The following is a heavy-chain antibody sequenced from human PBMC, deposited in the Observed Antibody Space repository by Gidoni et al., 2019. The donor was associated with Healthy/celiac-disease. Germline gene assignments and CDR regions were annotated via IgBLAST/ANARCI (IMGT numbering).Heavy chain of an antibody. CDR1: GFTFSRYA. J-gene: IGHJ4*02. CDR2: ISSNGGST. CDR3: ARAASYYYDSSGYYYAY. V-gene: IGHV3-64*01. D-gene: IGHD3-22*01. Sequence: EVQLVESGGGLVQPGGSLRLSCAASGFTFSRYAMHWVRQAPGKGLEYVSAISSNGGSTYYANSVKGRFTISRDNSKNTLYLQMGSLRAEDMAVYYCARAASYYYDSSGYYYAYWGQGTLVTVSS.